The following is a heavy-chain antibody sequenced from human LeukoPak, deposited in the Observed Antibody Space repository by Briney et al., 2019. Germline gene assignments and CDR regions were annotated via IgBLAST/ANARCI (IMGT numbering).Heavy chain of an antibody. CDR2: ISAYNGNT. CDR1: GYTFTSYG. D-gene: IGHD2-2*01. CDR3: ARLGYCSSTSCSDRWFDP. V-gene: IGHV1-18*01. Sequence: APVKVSCKASGYTFTSYGISWVRQAPGQGLEWMGWISAYNGNTNYAQKLQGRVTMTTDTSTSTAYMELRSLRSDDTAVYYCARLGYCSSTSCSDRWFDPWGQGTLVTVSS. J-gene: IGHJ5*02.